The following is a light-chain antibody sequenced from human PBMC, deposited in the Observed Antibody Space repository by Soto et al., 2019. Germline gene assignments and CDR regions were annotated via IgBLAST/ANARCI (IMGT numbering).Light chain of an antibody. CDR2: EVS. J-gene: IGLJ1*01. V-gene: IGLV2-14*01. Sequence: QSALTQPASVSGSPGQSSTISCTGTSSDVGGYNYVSWYQQHPGKAPKLMIYEVSNRPSGVSNRFSGSKSGNTASLTSSGLQAEDEADYYCSSYTSSRTYVFGTGTKLTVL. CDR3: SSYTSSRTYV. CDR1: SSDVGGYNY.